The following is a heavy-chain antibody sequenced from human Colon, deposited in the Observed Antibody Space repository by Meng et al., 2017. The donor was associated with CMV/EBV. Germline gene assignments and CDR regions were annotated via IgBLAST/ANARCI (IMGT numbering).Heavy chain of an antibody. J-gene: IGHJ6*02. D-gene: IGHD3-10*01. Sequence: SVKVSCKASGGTFLSYGYSWVRQAPGQGLEWMGGIIPVIGTANYAQKFQGRVTITADRSTSTAYLELSGLRSEDTAVYYCATDTLARGVIEYFYGMDVWGRGTTVTVSS. V-gene: IGHV1-69*06. CDR3: ATDTLARGVIEYFYGMDV. CDR2: IIPVIGTA. CDR1: GGTFLSYG.